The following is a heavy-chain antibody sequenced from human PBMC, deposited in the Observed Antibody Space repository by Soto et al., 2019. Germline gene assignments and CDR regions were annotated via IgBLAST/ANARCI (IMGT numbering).Heavy chain of an antibody. CDR1: GGSISSGGYY. D-gene: IGHD3-22*01. CDR3: ARGLNYYDSSGYYSNWFDP. J-gene: IGHJ5*02. V-gene: IGHV4-31*03. Sequence: SETLSLTCTVSGGSISSGGYYWSWIRQHPGKGLEWIGYIYYSGSTYYNPSLKSRVTISVDTSKNQFSLKLSSVTAADTAVYYCARGLNYYDSSGYYSNWFDPWGQGTLVTV. CDR2: IYYSGST.